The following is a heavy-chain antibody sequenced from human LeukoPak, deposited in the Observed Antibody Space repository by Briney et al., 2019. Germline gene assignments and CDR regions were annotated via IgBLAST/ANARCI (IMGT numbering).Heavy chain of an antibody. V-gene: IGHV3-23*01. CDR3: AGITMIVVVITTFDY. Sequence: PGGSLRLSCAASGFTFSSYAMSWVRQAPGKGPEWVSAISGSGGSTYYADSVKGRFTISRDNSKNTLYLQMNSLRAEDTAVYYCAGITMIVVVITTFDYWGQGTLVTVSS. CDR2: ISGSGGST. J-gene: IGHJ4*02. D-gene: IGHD3-22*01. CDR1: GFTFSSYA.